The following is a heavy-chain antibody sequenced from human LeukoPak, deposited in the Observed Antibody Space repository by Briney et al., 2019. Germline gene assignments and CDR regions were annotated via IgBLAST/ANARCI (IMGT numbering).Heavy chain of an antibody. CDR3: ARRGYSGYWDY. CDR1: GFIVSSNY. J-gene: IGHJ4*02. Sequence: GGSLRLSCAASGFIVSSNYMSWVRQAPGKGLEWVSVIYSGGSSFYADSVKGRFTISRDNSKNTLNLQMNSLLAEDTAVYYCARRGYSGYWDYWGQGTLVTVSS. CDR2: IYSGGSS. V-gene: IGHV3-53*01. D-gene: IGHD5-12*01.